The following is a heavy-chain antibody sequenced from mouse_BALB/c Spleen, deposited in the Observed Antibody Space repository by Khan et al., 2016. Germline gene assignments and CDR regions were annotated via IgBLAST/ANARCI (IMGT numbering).Heavy chain of an antibody. D-gene: IGHD1-1*01. J-gene: IGHJ2*01. CDR3: TRGDYYGSGY. Sequence: EVKLLESGPDLVKPSQSLSLTCTVTGYSISSGYSWHWIRQFPGNKLEWIAYIHYSGSTNYNPSLKSRISITRDTSKNQFFLQLISVTTEDTATYYCTRGDYYGSGYWGQGTTLTVSS. V-gene: IGHV3-1*02. CDR2: IHYSGST. CDR1: GYSISSGYS.